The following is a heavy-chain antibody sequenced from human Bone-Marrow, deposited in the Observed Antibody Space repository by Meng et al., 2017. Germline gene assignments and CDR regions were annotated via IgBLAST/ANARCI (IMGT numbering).Heavy chain of an antibody. V-gene: IGHV3-33*01. CDR3: ARDRWSSSPYYYYGMDV. D-gene: IGHD6-6*01. CDR1: GFTFSSYG. CDR2: IWYDGSNK. Sequence: GESLKISCAASGFTFSSYGMHWVRQAPGKGLEWVAVIWYDGSNKYYADSVKGRFTISRDNSKNTLYLQMNSLRAEDTAVYYSARDRWSSSPYYYYGMDVWGQGTMVTVSS. J-gene: IGHJ6*02.